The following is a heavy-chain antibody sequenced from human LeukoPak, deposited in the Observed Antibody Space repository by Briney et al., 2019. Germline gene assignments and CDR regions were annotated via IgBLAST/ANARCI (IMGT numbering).Heavy chain of an antibody. V-gene: IGHV5-51*01. CDR3: ARLRDKIVEVGPSDY. Sequence: GESLKISCKGSGYSFTSYWIGWVRQMPGKGLEWMGIIYPGDSDTRYSPSFQVQVTISADKSISTAYLQWSSLKASDTAMYYCARLRDKIVEVGPSDYWGQGTLVTVSS. D-gene: IGHD2-15*01. CDR2: IYPGDSDT. CDR1: GYSFTSYW. J-gene: IGHJ4*02.